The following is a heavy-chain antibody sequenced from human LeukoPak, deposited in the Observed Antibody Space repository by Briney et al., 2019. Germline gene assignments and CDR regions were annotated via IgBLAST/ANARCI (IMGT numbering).Heavy chain of an antibody. CDR3: ARDLAAVSWFDP. Sequence: SETLSLTCTVSGGAITSYYWSWIRQPPGKGLEWIGNIYYSGTTNYNPSLKSRVTISVDTSKTQFYLKLRSVTAADTAVYYCARDLAAVSWFDPWGQGTLVTVSS. CDR2: IYYSGTT. V-gene: IGHV4-59*01. D-gene: IGHD6-13*01. J-gene: IGHJ5*02. CDR1: GGAITSYY.